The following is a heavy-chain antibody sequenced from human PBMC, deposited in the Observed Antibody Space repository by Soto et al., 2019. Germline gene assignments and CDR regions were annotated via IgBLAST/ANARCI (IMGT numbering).Heavy chain of an antibody. CDR2: VSPENRNA. V-gene: IGHV1-8*01. CDR3: EVTTGY. J-gene: IGHJ4*02. Sequence: ASVKVSCKTSGYTFTEYDINWVRQAPGQGLEYMGWVSPENRNAGYAPQFRGRVSMTADTSINTVYLELTTLAYEDTAVYYCEVTTGYWGQGTMVTVSS. CDR1: GYTFTEYD. D-gene: IGHD4-17*01.